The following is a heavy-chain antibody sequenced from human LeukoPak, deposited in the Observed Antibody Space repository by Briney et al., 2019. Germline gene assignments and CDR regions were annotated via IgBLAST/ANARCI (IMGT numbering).Heavy chain of an antibody. CDR3: ARDHYFDY. CDR2: ISYDGSNK. Sequence: GGSLRLSCAASGFTFSSYAMHWVRQAPGKGLEWVAVISYDGSNKYYADSVKGRFTISRDNSKNTLYLQMNSLRAEDTAMYYCARDHYFDYWGQGTLVTVSS. CDR1: GFTFSSYA. V-gene: IGHV3-30-3*01. J-gene: IGHJ4*02.